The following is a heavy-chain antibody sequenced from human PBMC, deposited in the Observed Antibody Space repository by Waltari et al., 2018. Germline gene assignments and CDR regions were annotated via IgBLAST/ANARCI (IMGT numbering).Heavy chain of an antibody. CDR2: IYYSGST. J-gene: IGHJ5*02. Sequence: QVQLQESGPGLVKPSQTLSLTCTVSGGSISSGDYYWRWIRPPPGKGLEWIGYIYYSGSTYYNPSLKSRVTISVDTSKNQFSLKLSSVTAADTAVYYCARVDYDFWSGYYEVWFDPWGQGTLVTVSS. V-gene: IGHV4-30-4*08. CDR3: ARVDYDFWSGYYEVWFDP. CDR1: GGSISSGDYY. D-gene: IGHD3-3*01.